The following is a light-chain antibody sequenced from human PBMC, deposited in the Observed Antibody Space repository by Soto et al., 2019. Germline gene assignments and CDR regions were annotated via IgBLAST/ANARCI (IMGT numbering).Light chain of an antibody. CDR2: DVT. CDR3: SSYTTANTLTYV. V-gene: IGLV2-14*03. CDR1: SSDVGTYDF. J-gene: IGLJ1*01. Sequence: QSVLTQPASVSGSPGQSITISCTATSSDVGTYDFVSWYQHHPGKAPKLIIFDVTNRPSGVSRRFSGSRSDNAASLTISGVQPEDEAFYYCSSYTTANTLTYVFGTGTKVTVL.